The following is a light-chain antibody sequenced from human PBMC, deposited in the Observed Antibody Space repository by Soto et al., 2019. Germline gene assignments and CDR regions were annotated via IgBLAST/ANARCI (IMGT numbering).Light chain of an antibody. Sequence: QSALTQPASVSGSPGQSITISCTGTSSDVGGYNYVSWYQQHPGKAPKLMLYYDSTRPSGVSNRFSGSKCGNTASLTISGLQAEDEADYYCSSYTSSSTSVVFGGGTKLTVL. V-gene: IGLV2-14*01. CDR1: SSDVGGYNY. CDR2: YDS. CDR3: SSYTSSSTSVV. J-gene: IGLJ2*01.